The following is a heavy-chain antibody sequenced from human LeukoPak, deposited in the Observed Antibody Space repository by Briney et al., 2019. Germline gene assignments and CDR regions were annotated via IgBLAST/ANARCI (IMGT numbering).Heavy chain of an antibody. J-gene: IGHJ4*02. CDR2: LGHDGRKT. Sequence: GGSLRLSCAASGFIFNSYGMHWVRQAPGKGLDWVAYLGHDGRKTYYADSVKGRFTISRDSSKNTLNLQMNSLRAEDTAVYYCARDVRIYYYDSSPDYWGQGALVTVSS. D-gene: IGHD3-22*01. V-gene: IGHV3-30*02. CDR3: ARDVRIYYYDSSPDY. CDR1: GFIFNSYG.